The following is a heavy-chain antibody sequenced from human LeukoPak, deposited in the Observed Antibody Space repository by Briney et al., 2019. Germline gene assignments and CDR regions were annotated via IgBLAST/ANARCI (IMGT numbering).Heavy chain of an antibody. D-gene: IGHD2-2*01. CDR3: ARGSECSSTSCHSYWFDP. V-gene: IGHV3-7*01. CDR1: GFTFISYW. Sequence: GGSLRLSCAAPGFTFISYWMIWVGQAPGKGLNWVANKKQEGSEKYYVDSVKGRFTISRDNAKNSLYLQMNSLRAEDTAVYYCARGSECSSTSCHSYWFDPWGQGTLVTVSS. CDR2: KKQEGSEK. J-gene: IGHJ5*02.